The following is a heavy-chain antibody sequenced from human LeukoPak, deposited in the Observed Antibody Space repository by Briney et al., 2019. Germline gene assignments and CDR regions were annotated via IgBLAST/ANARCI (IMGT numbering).Heavy chain of an antibody. CDR2: IYSGGST. J-gene: IGHJ5*02. D-gene: IGHD2-2*01. CDR3: ASHCSSTSCYLDRWFDP. CDR1: GFTFSSYA. V-gene: IGHV3-66*04. Sequence: PGGSLRLSCAASGFTFSSYAMSWVRQAPGKGLEWVSVIYSGGSTYYADSVKGRFTISRDNSKNTLYLQMNSLRAEDTAVYYCASHCSSTSCYLDRWFDPWGQGTLVTVSS.